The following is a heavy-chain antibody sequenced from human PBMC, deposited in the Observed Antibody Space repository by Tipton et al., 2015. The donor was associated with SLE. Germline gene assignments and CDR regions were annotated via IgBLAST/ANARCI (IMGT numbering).Heavy chain of an antibody. V-gene: IGHV4-61*02. D-gene: IGHD5-12*01. CDR1: GGSIGSGRYY. Sequence: TLSLTCTVSGGSIGSGRYYWNWIRQSAGKGLEWIGRIYSSGPTNYNPSLQDRVTISVDTSKNVFSLTITSVTAADTAMYYCSREHRGYSNSLGYWGQGARVSVSS. CDR3: SREHRGYSNSLGY. J-gene: IGHJ4*02. CDR2: IYSSGPT.